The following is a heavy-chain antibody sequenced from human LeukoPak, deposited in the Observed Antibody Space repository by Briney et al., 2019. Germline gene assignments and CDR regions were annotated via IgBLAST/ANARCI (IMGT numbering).Heavy chain of an antibody. J-gene: IGHJ5*02. CDR1: GGSISSSNYY. CDR3: ARGVSLGHFDP. CDR2: IYYIEST. V-gene: IGHV4-39*07. Sequence: SETLSLTCTVSGGSISSSNYYWGWIRQSPGKGLEWIGSIYYIESTNYNPSLKSRVTISLDTSKNQFSLKLSFVTAADTAVYYCARGVSLGHFDPWGQGTLVTVSS.